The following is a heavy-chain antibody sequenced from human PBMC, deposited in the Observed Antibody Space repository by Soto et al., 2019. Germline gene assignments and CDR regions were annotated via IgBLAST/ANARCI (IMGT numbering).Heavy chain of an antibody. CDR2: IYYSGST. CDR3: AGHEFGGHGYSSYKWFDP. D-gene: IGHD6-13*01. J-gene: IGHJ5*02. V-gene: IGHV4-39*01. CDR1: GGSISSSSYY. Sequence: QLQLQESGPGLVKPSETLSLTCTVSGGSISSSSYYWGWIRQPPGKGLEWIGSIYYSGSTYYNPSLKSRVTIAVDTSKNQFSLKLSSVTAADTAVYYCAGHEFGGHGYSSYKWFDPWGQGTLVTVSS.